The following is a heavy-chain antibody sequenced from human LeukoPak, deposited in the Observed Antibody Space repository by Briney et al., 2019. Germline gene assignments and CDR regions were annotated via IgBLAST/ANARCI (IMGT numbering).Heavy chain of an antibody. J-gene: IGHJ6*03. CDR3: AKDGYSSSMDV. Sequence: SETLSLTCTVSGGSISTYYWSWVRQPAGKGLEWIGRIFTSGITNYNPSLKSRVTVSVDTFKNQFSLKLNSVTAADTAVYYCAKDGYSSSMDVWGKGTTVTVSS. CDR1: GGSISTYY. CDR2: IFTSGIT. D-gene: IGHD6-13*01. V-gene: IGHV4-4*07.